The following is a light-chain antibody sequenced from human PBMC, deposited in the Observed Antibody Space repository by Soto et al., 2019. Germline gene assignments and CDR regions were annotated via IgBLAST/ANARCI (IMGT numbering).Light chain of an antibody. CDR1: QSIMSW. Sequence: IKILRGPPTLSESVCDRVPIPFRAAQSIMSWLVWYQQKPGKAAKVLIYDASSLESGVLSRFCGSGSGREFTLTISSLLPDDFATYYCQQHYGYSWTFGQGTKV. V-gene: IGKV1-5*01. CDR2: DAS. J-gene: IGKJ1*01. CDR3: QQHYGYSWT.